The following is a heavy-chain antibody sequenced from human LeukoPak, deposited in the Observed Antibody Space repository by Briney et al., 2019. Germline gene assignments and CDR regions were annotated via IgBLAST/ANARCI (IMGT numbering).Heavy chain of an antibody. V-gene: IGHV7-4-1*02. CDR3: ARLAVAGNPSRYYYYYYGMDV. Sequence: ASVKVSCKASGYTFTSYAMNWVRQAPGQGLEWMGWINTNTGNPTYAQGFTGRFVFSLDTSVSTAYLQISSLKAEDTAVYYCARLAVAGNPSRYYYYYYGMDVWGQGTTVTVSS. CDR2: INTNTGNP. J-gene: IGHJ6*02. CDR1: GYTFTSYA. D-gene: IGHD6-19*01.